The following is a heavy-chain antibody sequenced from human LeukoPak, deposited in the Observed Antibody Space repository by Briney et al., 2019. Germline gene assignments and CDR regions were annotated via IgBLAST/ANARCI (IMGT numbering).Heavy chain of an antibody. CDR3: AKEDPAYYYYMDV. CDR2: IRYDGSNK. Sequence: GGSLRLSCAASGFTFSSYGMNWVRQAPGKGLEWVAFIRYDGSNKYYADSVKGRFTISRDNSKNTLYLQMNSLRAEDTAVYYCAKEDPAYYYYMDVWGKGTTVTVSS. V-gene: IGHV3-30*02. J-gene: IGHJ6*03. CDR1: GFTFSSYG.